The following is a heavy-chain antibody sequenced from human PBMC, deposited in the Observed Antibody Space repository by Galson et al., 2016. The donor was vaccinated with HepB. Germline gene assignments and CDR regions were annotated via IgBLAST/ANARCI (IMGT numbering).Heavy chain of an antibody. CDR1: GFTFSSDA. J-gene: IGHJ6*02. Sequence: SLRLSCAASGFTFSSDAMHWVRQAPSKGLEWVAVIYSGGSTYYADSVKGRFTISRDNYKNTLYLQMNSLRAEDTAVYYCARDPMATRYYYYGMDVWGQGTTVTVSS. V-gene: IGHV3-53*01. D-gene: IGHD5-24*01. CDR3: ARDPMATRYYYYGMDV. CDR2: IYSGGST.